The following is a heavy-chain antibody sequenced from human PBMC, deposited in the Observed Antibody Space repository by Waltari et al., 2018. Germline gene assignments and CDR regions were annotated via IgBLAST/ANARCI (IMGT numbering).Heavy chain of an antibody. CDR2: IYSSTGNT. CDR1: GGSISSGYG. V-gene: IGHV4-38-2*01. CDR3: ARAQYYYGSAFDY. Sequence: QVQLKESGPGLVKPSETLSLTCAVSGGSISSGYGWGWIRQPPGKGLEWIVTIYSSTGNTDYDPSLKSRVTISKDTSKNQFSLKLNSVTAADTAVYYCARAQYYYGSAFDYWGQGVLVTVSS. D-gene: IGHD3-22*01. J-gene: IGHJ4*02.